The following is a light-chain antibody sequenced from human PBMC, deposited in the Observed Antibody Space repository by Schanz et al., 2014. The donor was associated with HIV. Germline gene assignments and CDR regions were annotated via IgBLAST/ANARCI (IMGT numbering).Light chain of an antibody. CDR3: AAWDDSLSGQV. CDR1: SSNIGSNT. J-gene: IGLJ3*02. Sequence: QSVLTQPPSASGTPGQWVTISCSGSSSNIGSNTVNRHQHPPGIAPKLLIYSNDQRPSGVPDRFSGSKSGTSASLAISGLRSEDEAFYYCAAWDDSLSGQVFGGGTKLTVL. V-gene: IGLV1-44*01. CDR2: SND.